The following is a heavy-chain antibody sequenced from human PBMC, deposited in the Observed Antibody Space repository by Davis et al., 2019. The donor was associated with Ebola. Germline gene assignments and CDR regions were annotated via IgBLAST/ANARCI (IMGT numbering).Heavy chain of an antibody. CDR2: ISSSSSYI. D-gene: IGHD3-10*01. CDR3: CGHLWFGPFDY. J-gene: IGHJ4*02. Sequence: GGSLRLSCAASGFTFSSYSMNWVRQAPGKGLEWVSSISSSSSYIYYADSVKGRFTTFRDNPKNTLYLQMNSLRAEDTAVYYCCGHLWFGPFDYWGQGTLVTVSS. CDR1: GFTFSSYS. V-gene: IGHV3-21*04.